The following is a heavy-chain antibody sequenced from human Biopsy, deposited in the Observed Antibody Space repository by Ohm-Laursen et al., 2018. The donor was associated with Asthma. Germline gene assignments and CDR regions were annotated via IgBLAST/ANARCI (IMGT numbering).Heavy chain of an antibody. CDR2: ITFDGSTQ. Sequence: SLRLSCAASGRHFGSYNMHWARQAPGKGLEWVAVITFDGSTQYYGDSVKGRSTVSRDNSKNLLFLQMSSLRAEDTAVYYCSRDTLGYYFDTWGQGTLVTVSS. J-gene: IGHJ4*02. V-gene: IGHV3-30-3*01. CDR1: GRHFGSYN. D-gene: IGHD6-13*01. CDR3: SRDTLGYYFDT.